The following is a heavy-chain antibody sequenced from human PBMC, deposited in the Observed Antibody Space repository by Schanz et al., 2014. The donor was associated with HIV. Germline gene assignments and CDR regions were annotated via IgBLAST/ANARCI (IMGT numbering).Heavy chain of an antibody. CDR3: AKGARAHKVTTGVDV. D-gene: IGHD4-17*01. CDR2: ISFDGGEK. V-gene: IGHV3-30*18. J-gene: IGHJ6*02. Sequence: QVHLVESGGGVVQPGRSLRLPCAASGFTFSSYGMHWVRQAPGKGLEWVAVISFDGGEKHYADPAKGRFTISRDNSKNTLYLKMNSLRAEDTAVYYCAKGARAHKVTTGVDVWGPGTAVTVSS. CDR1: GFTFSSYG.